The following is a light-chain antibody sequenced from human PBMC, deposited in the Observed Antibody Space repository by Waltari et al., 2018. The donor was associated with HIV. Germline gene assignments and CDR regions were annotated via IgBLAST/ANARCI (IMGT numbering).Light chain of an antibody. V-gene: IGLV2-23*02. CDR1: SSNVESDDL. CDR2: EVT. Sequence: QSALTQPASVSGSPGQSIPISCTRTSSNVESDDLASWYQQHPGEAPKLIIYEVTKRPSGVSNRFSGSKSGNTASLTISGLQAEDEADYYCCSCPRSGIRYVFGTGTKVTVL. CDR3: CSCPRSGIRYV. J-gene: IGLJ1*01.